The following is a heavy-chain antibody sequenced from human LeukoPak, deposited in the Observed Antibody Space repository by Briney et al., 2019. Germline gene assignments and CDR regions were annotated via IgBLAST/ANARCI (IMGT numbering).Heavy chain of an antibody. V-gene: IGHV4-4*07. CDR2: FFASGST. D-gene: IGHD3-10*01. J-gene: IGHJ5*02. CDR1: GGSISTYY. Sequence: PSETLSLTCTFSGGSISTYYWSWIRQSAGKGLEWIGRFFASGSTSYNPSFKSRVTMSVDTSKNQFSLKLSSVTAADTAVYYCARLRNYYGSGATSFDPWGQGTLVTVSS. CDR3: ARLRNYYGSGATSFDP.